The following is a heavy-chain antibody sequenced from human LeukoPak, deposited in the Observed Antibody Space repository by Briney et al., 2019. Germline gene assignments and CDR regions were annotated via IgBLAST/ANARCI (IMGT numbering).Heavy chain of an antibody. CDR2: IWYDGSNK. CDR1: GFTFSSYG. D-gene: IGHD3-22*01. CDR3: ARKGRSGYWGDY. V-gene: IGHV3-33*01. J-gene: IGHJ4*02. Sequence: GGSLGLSCAASGFTFSSYGMHWVRQAPGKGLEWVAVIWYDGSNKYYADSVKGRFTISRDNSKNTLYLQMNSLRAEETAVYYCARKGRSGYWGDYWGQGTLVTVSS.